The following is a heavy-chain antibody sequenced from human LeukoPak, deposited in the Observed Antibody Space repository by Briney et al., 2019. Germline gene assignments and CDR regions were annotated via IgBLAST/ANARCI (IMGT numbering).Heavy chain of an antibody. CDR2: IHYSGST. J-gene: IGHJ4*02. CDR1: GASISTYC. Sequence: PSETLSLTCSVSGASISTYCWSWIRQPPEKGLEWIGYIHYSGSTSYNPSLKSRVTMSVDTSNDQFSLKVSSVTAADTAVYYCARGGSSWYADYWGQGTLVTVSS. CDR3: ARGGSSWYADY. V-gene: IGHV4-59*01. D-gene: IGHD6-13*01.